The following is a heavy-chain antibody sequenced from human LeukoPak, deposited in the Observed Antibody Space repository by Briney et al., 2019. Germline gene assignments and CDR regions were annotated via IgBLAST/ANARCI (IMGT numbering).Heavy chain of an antibody. Sequence: ASVKVSCKASGYTFTSYAMHWVRQAPGQRLEWMGWINAGNGNTKYSQKFQGRVTITRDTSASTAYMELRSLRSDDTAVYYCARGGRYYDFWSGNYFDYWGQGTLVTVSS. D-gene: IGHD3-3*01. V-gene: IGHV1-3*01. CDR2: INAGNGNT. J-gene: IGHJ4*02. CDR1: GYTFTSYA. CDR3: ARGGRYYDFWSGNYFDY.